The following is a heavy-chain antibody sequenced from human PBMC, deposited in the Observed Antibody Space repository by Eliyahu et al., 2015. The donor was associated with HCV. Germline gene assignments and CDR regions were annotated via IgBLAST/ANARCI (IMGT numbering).Heavy chain of an antibody. CDR3: AKERFGDLYNWFDP. V-gene: IGHV3-23*01. J-gene: IGHJ5*02. CDR1: GFTXGKNA. CDR2: ISGSGLTT. Sequence: EVQLLESGGGLVQPGGSLRLSCAASGFTXGKNAMSGVRQXPGKGLVWVXAISGSGLTTYYADSVVGRFTISRDSSTNTLYLQMNSLRAEDTAVYYCAKERFGDLYNWFDPWGQGTLVTVSS. D-gene: IGHD3-10*01.